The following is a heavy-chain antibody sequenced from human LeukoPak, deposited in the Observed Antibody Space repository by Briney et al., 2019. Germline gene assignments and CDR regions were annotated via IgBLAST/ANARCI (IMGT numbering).Heavy chain of an antibody. Sequence: SETLSLTCTVSGGSISNYYWSWIRQPPGKGLEWIGFIYYSGTTHYNPSLKSRVTMSVATSNDQFSLRLSSVTAADTAIYYCARHSGASPHYFDYWGQGALVTVSS. J-gene: IGHJ4*02. CDR1: GGSISNYY. V-gene: IGHV4-59*08. CDR2: IYYSGTT. D-gene: IGHD1-26*01. CDR3: ARHSGASPHYFDY.